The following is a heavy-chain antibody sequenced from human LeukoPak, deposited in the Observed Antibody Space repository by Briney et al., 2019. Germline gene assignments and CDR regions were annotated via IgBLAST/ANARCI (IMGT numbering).Heavy chain of an antibody. Sequence: GGSLTLSCPASGFTFSSYAMNWVRQAAGKGLEYVSSISYNGGSTYYANSVKGRFTISRDNSKNTLYLQMGSLRVEDMAVYYCARLAGGSDSDYWGQGTLVTVSS. J-gene: IGHJ4*02. CDR3: ARLAGGSDSDY. CDR1: GFTFSSYA. V-gene: IGHV3-64*01. D-gene: IGHD1-26*01. CDR2: ISYNGGST.